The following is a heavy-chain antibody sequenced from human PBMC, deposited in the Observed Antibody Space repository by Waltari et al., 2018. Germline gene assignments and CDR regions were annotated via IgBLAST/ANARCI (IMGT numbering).Heavy chain of an antibody. CDR3: ARGRVYYDSSGYYPMFDY. J-gene: IGHJ4*02. Sequence: QVQLQQWGAGLLKPSETLSLTCAVYGGSFSGYYWSWIRQPPGKGLEWIGEINHIVSTNDNPSLKRRVTISVDTSKNQFSLKLSSVTAADTAVYYCARGRVYYDSSGYYPMFDYWGQGTLVTVSS. V-gene: IGHV4-34*01. CDR1: GGSFSGYY. CDR2: INHIVST. D-gene: IGHD3-22*01.